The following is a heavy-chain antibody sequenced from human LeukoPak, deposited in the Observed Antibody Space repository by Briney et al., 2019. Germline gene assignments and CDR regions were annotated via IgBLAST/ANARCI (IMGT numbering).Heavy chain of an antibody. Sequence: GGSLRLSCAASGFTFSSYAMSWVRQAPGKGLEWVSAISGRGGSTYYADSVKGRFTISRDNSKNTLYLQMNSLRAEDTAVYYCAKLAPYDYVWGSYRWEGNYFDYWGQGTLVTVSS. CDR3: AKLAPYDYVWGSYRWEGNYFDY. CDR1: GFTFSSYA. V-gene: IGHV3-23*01. CDR2: ISGRGGST. J-gene: IGHJ4*02. D-gene: IGHD3-16*02.